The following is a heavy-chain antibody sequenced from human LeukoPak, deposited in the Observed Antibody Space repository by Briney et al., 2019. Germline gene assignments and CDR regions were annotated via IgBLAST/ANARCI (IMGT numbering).Heavy chain of an antibody. Sequence: GGSLRLSCGASGFTFSSYWMTCVRQAPGKGLEWVANIKQDGSEKYYVDSVKGRFTISRDNAKNSLYLQMNSLRAEDTAVYYCTKTYDRWGQGTLVTVSS. J-gene: IGHJ5*02. CDR1: GFTFSSYW. CDR2: IKQDGSEK. V-gene: IGHV3-7*01. CDR3: TKTYDR.